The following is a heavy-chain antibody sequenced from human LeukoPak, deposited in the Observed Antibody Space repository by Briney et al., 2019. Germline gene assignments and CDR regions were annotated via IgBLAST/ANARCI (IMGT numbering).Heavy chain of an antibody. CDR2: IIGKGAGGTT. CDR1: GFTFSDAW. V-gene: IGHV3-15*01. J-gene: IGHJ4*02. Sequence: PGGSLRLSCAASGFTFSDAWMSWVRQAPGKGLEWVGRIIGKGAGGTTDYAAFVNGRFTISREDSKNTLHLQMNSLRSEDTAVYYCTRITTVQGAIGYWGQGTLVTVSS. CDR3: TRITTVQGAIGY. D-gene: IGHD3-10*01.